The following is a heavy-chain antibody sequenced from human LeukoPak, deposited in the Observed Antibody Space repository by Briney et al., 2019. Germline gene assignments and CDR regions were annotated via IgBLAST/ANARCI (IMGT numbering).Heavy chain of an antibody. CDR1: GFTFSSYW. V-gene: IGHV3-74*01. CDR2: INTDGSIT. CDR3: ARDLYNWNSGAAFDI. Sequence: QTGGSLRLSCAASGFTFSSYWMHWVRQAPGKGLVWVSRINTDGSITSYADSVKGRFTISRDNAKNTLYLQMNSLRAEDTAVYYCARDLYNWNSGAAFDIWGQGTMVTVSS. D-gene: IGHD1-7*01. J-gene: IGHJ3*02.